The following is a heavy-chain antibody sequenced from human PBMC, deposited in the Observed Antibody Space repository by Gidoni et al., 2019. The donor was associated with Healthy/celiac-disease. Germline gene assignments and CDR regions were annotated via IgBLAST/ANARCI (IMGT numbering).Heavy chain of an antibody. CDR2: IKQEGSEK. D-gene: IGHD3-3*01. CDR3: ARGPVLRFLEWLLYSGDFDY. J-gene: IGHJ4*02. CDR1: GFTFGGIW. Sequence: EVQLVESGGGLVQPGGSLSLSCAASGFTFGGIWISWVRQAPGKGLEWVANIKQEGSEKYYVDSVKGRFTISRDNAKNSLYLQMNSLRAEDTAVYYCARGPVLRFLEWLLYSGDFDYWGQGTLVTVSS. V-gene: IGHV3-7*01.